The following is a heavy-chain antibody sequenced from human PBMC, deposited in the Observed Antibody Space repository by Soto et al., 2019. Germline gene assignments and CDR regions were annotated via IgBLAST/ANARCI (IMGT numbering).Heavy chain of an antibody. CDR3: DRGGTPIDY. D-gene: IGHD3-16*01. CDR1: GYTFTNFG. Sequence: QVQLVQSGAEVKKPGASVKVSFKTSGYTFTNFGLSWVRHAPGQGLEWMGWISAYNGNTNYAQNFQGRVNMTTDTCTSTVYMKLRSLRSENTAVYYCDRGGTPIDYWGQGALVNVSS. CDR2: ISAYNGNT. V-gene: IGHV1-18*01. J-gene: IGHJ4*02.